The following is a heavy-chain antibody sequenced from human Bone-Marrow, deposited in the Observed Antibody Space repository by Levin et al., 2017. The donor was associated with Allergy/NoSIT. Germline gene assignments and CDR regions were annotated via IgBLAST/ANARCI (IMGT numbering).Heavy chain of an antibody. CDR1: GFTVSSNY. CDR3: ARTSGSYSSGPDY. V-gene: IGHV3-66*03. Sequence: GGSLRLSCAASGFTVSSNYMSWVRQAPGKGLEWVSVIYSCGSTYYADSVKGRFTISRDNSKNTLYLQMNSLRAEDTAVYYCARTSGSYSSGPDYWGQGTLVTVSS. CDR2: IYSCGST. D-gene: IGHD6-19*01. J-gene: IGHJ4*02.